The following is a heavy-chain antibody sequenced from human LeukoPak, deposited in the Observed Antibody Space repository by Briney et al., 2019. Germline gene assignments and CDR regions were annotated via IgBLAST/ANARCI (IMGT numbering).Heavy chain of an antibody. D-gene: IGHD3-22*01. V-gene: IGHV4-59*01. CDR1: GGSISNYY. CDR3: ARDHYYDSSGYTLGY. J-gene: IGHJ4*02. CDR2: IYSSGST. Sequence: SETLSLTCTVSGGSISNYYWSWIRQPPGKGLEWIGYIYSSGSTNYNPSLKGRVTISVDTSKNQFSLKLSTVTAADTAVYYCARDHYYDSSGYTLGYWGQGTLVTVSS.